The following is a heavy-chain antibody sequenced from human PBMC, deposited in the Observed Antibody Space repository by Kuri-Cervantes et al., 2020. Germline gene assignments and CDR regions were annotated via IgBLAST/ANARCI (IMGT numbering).Heavy chain of an antibody. Sequence: ASVKVSCKASGYTFTSYDINWVRQATGQGLEWMGWMNPNSGNTGYAQKFQGRVTITRDTSASTAYMELSSLRSEDMAVYYCARGTLWFGELSRRTWFDPWGQGTLVTVSS. CDR2: MNPNSGNT. V-gene: IGHV1-8*01. CDR1: GYTFTSYD. D-gene: IGHD3-10*01. J-gene: IGHJ5*02. CDR3: ARGTLWFGELSRRTWFDP.